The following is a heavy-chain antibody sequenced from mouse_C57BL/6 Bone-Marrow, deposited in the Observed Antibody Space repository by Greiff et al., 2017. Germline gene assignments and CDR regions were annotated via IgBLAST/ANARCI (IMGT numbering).Heavy chain of an antibody. CDR2: IYPRSGNT. D-gene: IGHD4-1*01. V-gene: IGHV1-81*01. CDR1: GYTFTSYG. Sequence: LQESGAELARPGASVKLSCKASGYTFTSYGISWVKQRTGQGLEWIGEIYPRSGNTYYNEKFKGKATMTADKSSSTAYMELRRLTSEDSAVYVCARSSLGFDVWGTGTTVTVSS. J-gene: IGHJ1*03. CDR3: ARSSLGFDV.